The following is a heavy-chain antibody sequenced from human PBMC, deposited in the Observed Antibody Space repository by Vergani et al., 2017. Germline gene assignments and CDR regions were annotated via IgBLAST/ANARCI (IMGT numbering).Heavy chain of an antibody. V-gene: IGHV4-30-2*01. J-gene: IGHJ5*02. CDR3: AREHGVPASNLFDP. Sequence: QLQLQESGSGLVKPSQTLSLTCAVSGGSISIVGYSWSWIRQPPGKGLEWIGYIYHSGSTYYNPSLKSRVTISVDRSKNQFSLKLSSVTAADTAVYYCAREHGVPASNLFDPWGQGTLVTVSS. CDR1: GGSISIVGYS. D-gene: IGHD2-2*01. CDR2: IYHSGST.